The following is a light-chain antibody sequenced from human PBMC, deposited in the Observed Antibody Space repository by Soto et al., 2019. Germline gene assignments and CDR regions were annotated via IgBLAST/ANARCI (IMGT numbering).Light chain of an antibody. J-gene: IGKJ5*01. V-gene: IGKV1-9*01. CDR3: QQLNSYPVT. Sequence: IQLTQSASSLSASVGDRFTITCRASQGISSFLAWYQQKPGKAPKLLIYAASTLQSGVPSRFSGSGSGTDFTLTISSLQPEDFATYYCQQLNSYPVTFGQGTRLEI. CDR2: AAS. CDR1: QGISSF.